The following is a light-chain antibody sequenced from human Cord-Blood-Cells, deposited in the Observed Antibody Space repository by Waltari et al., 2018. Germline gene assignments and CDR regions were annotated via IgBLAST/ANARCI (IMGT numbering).Light chain of an antibody. CDR2: DAS. CDR1: QDISNY. J-gene: IGKJ3*01. CDR3: QQYDNLLIT. Sequence: DIQMTQSPSSLSASVGDRVTITCQASQDISNYLNRYQQKPGKAPKLLIYDASNLETGVPSRFSGSGSGTDFTFTISSLQPEDIATYYCQQYDNLLITFGPGTKVDIK. V-gene: IGKV1-33*01.